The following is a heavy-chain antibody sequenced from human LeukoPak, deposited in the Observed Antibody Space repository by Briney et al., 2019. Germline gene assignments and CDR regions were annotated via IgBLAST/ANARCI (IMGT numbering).Heavy chain of an antibody. D-gene: IGHD5-18*01. CDR2: INHSGST. CDR3: ARLHPQTAMVLDY. Sequence: SETLSLTCAVYGGSFSGYYWSWIRQPPGKGLEWIGEINHSGSTNYNPSLKSRVTISVDTSKNQFSLKLSSVTAADTAVYYCARLHPQTAMVLDYWGQGTLVTVSS. CDR1: GGSFSGYY. V-gene: IGHV4-34*01. J-gene: IGHJ4*02.